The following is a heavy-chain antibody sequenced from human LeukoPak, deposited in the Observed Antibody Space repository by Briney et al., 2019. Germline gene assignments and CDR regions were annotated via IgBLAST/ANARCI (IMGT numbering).Heavy chain of an antibody. J-gene: IGHJ4*02. CDR2: ISYDGSNK. CDR3: ARDPGRLAVAGHGDY. Sequence: GRSLRLSCAASGFTFSSYAMHWVRQAPGKGLEWVAVISYDGSNKYYADSVKGRFTISRDNSKNTLYPQMNSLRAEDTAVYYCARDPGRLAVAGHGDYWGQRTLVTVSS. D-gene: IGHD6-19*01. CDR1: GFTFSSYA. V-gene: IGHV3-30-3*01.